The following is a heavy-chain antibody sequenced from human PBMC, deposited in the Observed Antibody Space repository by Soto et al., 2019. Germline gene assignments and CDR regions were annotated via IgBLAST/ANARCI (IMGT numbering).Heavy chain of an antibody. CDR1: GGSISSGDDF. V-gene: IGHV4-30-4*01. J-gene: IGHJ6*02. CDR2: IYYSGST. D-gene: IGHD1-26*01. CDR3: ARDRAKWEDYSYYGMDV. Sequence: QVQLQESGPGLVKPSQTLSLTCTVSGGSISSGDDFWTWIRQPPGKGLQWIGYIYYSGSTYYNPSLESGLTMSVATSKKQFSLKRSSVTAAATAVYYCARDRAKWEDYSYYGMDVWGQGTTVTVSS.